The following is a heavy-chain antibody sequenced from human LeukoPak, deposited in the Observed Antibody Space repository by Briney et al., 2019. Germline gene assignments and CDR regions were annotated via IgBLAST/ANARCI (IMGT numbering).Heavy chain of an antibody. CDR1: GGSISSRNW. J-gene: IGHJ4*02. V-gene: IGHV4-4*02. CDR3: ARGPLLWFGEFPYYFDY. CDR2: IDHSGRT. Sequence: PSGTLSLTCAVSGGSISSRNWRSWVRQPPGKGLEWIGEIDHSGRTNYNPSLKSRVTISVDKSKNQFSLKLTSVTAADTAVYYCARGPLLWFGEFPYYFDYWGQGTLVTVSS. D-gene: IGHD3-10*01.